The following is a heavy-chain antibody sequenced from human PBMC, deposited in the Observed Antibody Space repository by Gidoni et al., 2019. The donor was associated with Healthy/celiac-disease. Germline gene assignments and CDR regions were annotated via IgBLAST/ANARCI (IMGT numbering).Heavy chain of an antibody. D-gene: IGHD3-22*01. J-gene: IGHJ4*02. CDR2: IIPICGTA. Sequence: QVQLVQSGAEVKKPGSSVTVSCKASGGPFSSYAISWVRQAPGQGLEWMGGIIPICGTANYAQKFQGRVTITADKSTSTAYMELSSLRSEDTAVYYGARSYYYGSRAAIYWGQGTLVTVSS. CDR1: GGPFSSYA. V-gene: IGHV1-69*06. CDR3: ARSYYYGSRAAIY.